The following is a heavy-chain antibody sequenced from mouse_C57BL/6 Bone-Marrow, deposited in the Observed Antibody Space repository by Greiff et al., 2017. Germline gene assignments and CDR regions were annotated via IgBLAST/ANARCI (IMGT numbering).Heavy chain of an antibody. D-gene: IGHD2-1*01. V-gene: IGHV1-53*01. CDR3: ATSPLLWSRGFAY. Sequence: VQLQQPGTELVKPGASVKLSCKASGYTFTSYWMHWVKQRPGQGLEWIGNINPSNGGTNYNEKFKSKATLAVDKSSSTAYMQLSSLTSEDSAVYYCATSPLLWSRGFAYWGQGTLVTVSA. CDR2: INPSNGGT. J-gene: IGHJ3*01. CDR1: GYTFTSYW.